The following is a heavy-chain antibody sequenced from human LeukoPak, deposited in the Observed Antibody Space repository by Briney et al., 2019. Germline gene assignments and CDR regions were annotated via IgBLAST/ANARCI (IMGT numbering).Heavy chain of an antibody. CDR3: ARRTILTGSDY. CDR1: GGSFSGYY. CDR2: INHSGST. Sequence: SETLSLTCAVYGGSFSGYYWSWIRQPLGKGLEWIGEINHSGSTNYNPSLKSRVTISVDTSKNQFSLKLSSVTAADTAVYYCARRTILTGSDYWGQGTLVTVSS. V-gene: IGHV4-34*01. D-gene: IGHD3-9*01. J-gene: IGHJ4*02.